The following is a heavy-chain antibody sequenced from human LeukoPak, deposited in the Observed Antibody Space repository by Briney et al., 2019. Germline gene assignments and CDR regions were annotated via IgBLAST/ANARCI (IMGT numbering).Heavy chain of an antibody. CDR3: AKGAGSYFPYNWFDP. Sequence: GGSLRLSCAASGFTFSSYAMSWVRQAPGKGLEWVSGISGRDGSTFYADSVKGRFTISRDNAKNTLSLQMNSLRAEDTAVYYCAKGAGSYFPYNWFDPWGQGTLVTVSS. V-gene: IGHV3-23*01. CDR2: ISGRDGST. CDR1: GFTFSSYA. D-gene: IGHD1-26*01. J-gene: IGHJ5*02.